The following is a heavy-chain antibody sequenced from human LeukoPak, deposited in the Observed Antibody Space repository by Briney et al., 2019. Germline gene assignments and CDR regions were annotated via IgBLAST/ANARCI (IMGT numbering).Heavy chain of an antibody. Sequence: GASVKVSCKASGYTFTGYYMHWVRQAPGQGLEWTGWINPNSGGTNYAQKFQGRVTMTRDTSISTAYMEMSSLRSDDTAVYYCARDFQWLVPAEYFQDWGQGTVVTVSS. J-gene: IGHJ1*01. CDR2: INPNSGGT. V-gene: IGHV1-2*02. CDR1: GYTFTGYY. CDR3: ARDFQWLVPAEYFQD. D-gene: IGHD6-19*01.